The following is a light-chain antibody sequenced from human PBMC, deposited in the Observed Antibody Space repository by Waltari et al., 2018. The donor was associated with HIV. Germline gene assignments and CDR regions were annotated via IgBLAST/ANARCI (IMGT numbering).Light chain of an antibody. CDR1: SCNIGSNF. Sequence: LTQPPSASETPGQRVTISCSGSSCNIGSNFVYWYQQFPGTAPKLLIYKNNQRPSGVPDRFSGSKSGTSASLAISGLQSEDEADYYCAAWDDRLNGVVFGGGTKLTVL. CDR2: KNN. V-gene: IGLV1-47*01. J-gene: IGLJ2*01. CDR3: AAWDDRLNGVV.